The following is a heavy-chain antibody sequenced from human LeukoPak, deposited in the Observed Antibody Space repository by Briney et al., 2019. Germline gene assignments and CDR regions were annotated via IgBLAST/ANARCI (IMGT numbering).Heavy chain of an antibody. J-gene: IGHJ3*02. CDR1: GFTFSSYA. V-gene: IGHV3-23*01. D-gene: IGHD2-15*01. CDR3: AKDLGYCSGGSCHTTDAFDI. CDR2: ISGSGGST. Sequence: GGSLRLSCAASGFTFSSYAMSWVRQAPGKGLEWVSAISGSGGSTYYADSVKGRFTISRDNSMNTLYLQMNSLRAEDTAVYYCAKDLGYCSGGSCHTTDAFDIWAKGQWSPSLQ.